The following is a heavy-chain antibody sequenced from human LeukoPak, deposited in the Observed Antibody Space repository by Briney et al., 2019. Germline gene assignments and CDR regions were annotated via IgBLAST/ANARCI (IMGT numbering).Heavy chain of an antibody. CDR3: ARTYYYDSSGYFPFDY. V-gene: IGHV4-4*02. CDR1: GGSISSSNW. D-gene: IGHD3-22*01. J-gene: IGHJ4*02. CDR2: IYHSGST. Sequence: SETLSLTCAVSGGSISSSNWWSWVRQPPGKGLEWIGEIYHSGSTNYNPSLKSRVTISVDKSKNQFSLKLSSVTAADTAVYYCARTYYYDSSGYFPFDYWGQGTLVTVSS.